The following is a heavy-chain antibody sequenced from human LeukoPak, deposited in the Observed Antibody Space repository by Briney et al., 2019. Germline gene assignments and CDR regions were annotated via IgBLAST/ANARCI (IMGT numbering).Heavy chain of an antibody. CDR3: ARWSHDSSGYYWISS. D-gene: IGHD3-22*01. CDR1: GFTFDSHW. J-gene: IGHJ5*02. Sequence: PGGSLRLSCATSGFTFDSHWMTWVRQAPGKGLQWVASIRQDGNVKYYVDSVQGRFTISRDNAMNSLYLQMNSLRAEDTAVYYCARWSHDSSGYYWISSWGQGTLVTASS. V-gene: IGHV3-7*01. CDR2: IRQDGNVK.